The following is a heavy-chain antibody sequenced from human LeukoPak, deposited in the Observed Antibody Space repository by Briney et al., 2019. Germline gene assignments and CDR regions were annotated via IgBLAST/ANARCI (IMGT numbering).Heavy chain of an antibody. CDR1: GGSITKYY. Sequence: SETLSLTCTVSGGSITKYYWSWIRHPPGKGLEWIGHISYTGSTNYSPPLRSRVTISVDKPKSQFSLELRSVTAADTAVYYCARRVGYCGGDNCYESDSWGQGTLVTVSS. CDR2: ISYTGST. V-gene: IGHV4-59*08. J-gene: IGHJ4*02. CDR3: ARRVGYCGGDNCYESDS. D-gene: IGHD2-15*01.